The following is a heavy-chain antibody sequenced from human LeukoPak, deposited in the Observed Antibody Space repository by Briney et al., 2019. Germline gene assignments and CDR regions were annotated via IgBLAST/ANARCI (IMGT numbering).Heavy chain of an antibody. CDR3: AKERVSSGYFDY. CDR2: ISGSGGRT. Sequence: GGSLRLSCAASGYTFSSFWIHWVRQAPGKGLEWVSAISGSGGRTYYADSVKGRFTISRDNSKNTLYLQMNSLRAEDTAVYYCAKERVSSGYFDYWGQGTLVTVSS. CDR1: GYTFSSFW. V-gene: IGHV3-23*01. D-gene: IGHD3-22*01. J-gene: IGHJ4*02.